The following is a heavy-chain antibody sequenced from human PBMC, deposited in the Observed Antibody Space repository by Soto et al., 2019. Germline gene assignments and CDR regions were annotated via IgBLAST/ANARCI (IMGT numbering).Heavy chain of an antibody. D-gene: IGHD2-15*01. V-gene: IGHV3-23*01. J-gene: IGHJ4*02. CDR3: AKEAASRYCSGGSCLGVDY. Sequence: EVQLLESGGGLVQPGGSLRLSCAASGFTFSSYAMSWVRQAPGKGLEWVSAISGSGGSTYYADSVKGRFTISRDNSKNTLYLQMTSLRAEDTAVYYCAKEAASRYCSGGSCLGVDYWGQGTLVTVSS. CDR1: GFTFSSYA. CDR2: ISGSGGST.